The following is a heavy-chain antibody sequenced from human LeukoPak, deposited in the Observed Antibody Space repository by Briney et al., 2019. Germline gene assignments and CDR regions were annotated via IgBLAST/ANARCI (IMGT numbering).Heavy chain of an antibody. Sequence: PGGSLRLSCAASGFTFSNFAMHWVRQAPGKGLEWVAVISYDGSNKYYADSVKGRFTISRDNSKNTLYLQMNSLRAEDTAVYYCAKVQERLLFDKYYYYYMDVWGKGTTVTVSS. D-gene: IGHD2-21*02. V-gene: IGHV3-30*18. CDR2: ISYDGSNK. CDR1: GFTFSNFA. CDR3: AKVQERLLFDKYYYYYMDV. J-gene: IGHJ6*03.